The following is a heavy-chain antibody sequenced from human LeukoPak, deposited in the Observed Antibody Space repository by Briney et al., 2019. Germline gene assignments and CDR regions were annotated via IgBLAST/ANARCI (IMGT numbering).Heavy chain of an antibody. Sequence: PGGSLRLSCAASGFTFSSYELNWVRQAPGKGLEWVSHISTSGSTIKYADSVKGRFTISRDNTENSLYLQMNSLRAEDTAVYYCARETLGVTAFDIWGQGTMVTVSS. CDR1: GFTFSSYE. J-gene: IGHJ3*02. CDR3: ARETLGVTAFDI. CDR2: ISTSGSTI. V-gene: IGHV3-48*03. D-gene: IGHD2-21*02.